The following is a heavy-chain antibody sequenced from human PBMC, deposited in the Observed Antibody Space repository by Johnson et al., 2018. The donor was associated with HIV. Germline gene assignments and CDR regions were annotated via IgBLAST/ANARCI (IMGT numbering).Heavy chain of an antibody. Sequence: EVQLVESGGGLVQPGGSLRLSCAASGFTVCSNYMSWVRQAPGKGLEWVSVIYSGGSTYYADSVKGRFTISRDNSKNTLYLQMNSLRAEDTAVYYCASFVVVVAATGAFDVWGQGTMVTVSS. J-gene: IGHJ3*01. CDR1: GFTVCSNY. D-gene: IGHD2-15*01. V-gene: IGHV3-66*01. CDR3: ASFVVVVAATGAFDV. CDR2: IYSGGST.